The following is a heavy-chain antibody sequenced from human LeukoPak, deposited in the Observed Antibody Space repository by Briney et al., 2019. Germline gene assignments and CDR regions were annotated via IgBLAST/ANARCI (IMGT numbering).Heavy chain of an antibody. Sequence: GASVKVSCKASGCTFRNYGITWVRQAPGQGLEWMGWIGTYNGNTDYAQKFQGRVIMTADTSTTTAHMELRSLRSDDTAVYYCARGRLKRVPFTKVAGALDYWGQGTRVTVSS. CDR2: IGTYNGNT. CDR3: ARGRLKRVPFTKVAGALDY. CDR1: GCTFRNYG. D-gene: IGHD6-19*01. J-gene: IGHJ4*02. V-gene: IGHV1-18*01.